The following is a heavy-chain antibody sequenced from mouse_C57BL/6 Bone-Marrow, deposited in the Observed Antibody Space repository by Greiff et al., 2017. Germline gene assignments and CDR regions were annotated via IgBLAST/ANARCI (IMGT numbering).Heavy chain of an antibody. D-gene: IGHD1-1*01. V-gene: IGHV1-19*01. Sequence: VQLKQSGPVLVKPGASVKMSCKASGYTFTDYYMNWVKQSHGKSLEWIGVINPYNGGTSYNQKFKGKATLTVDKSSSTAYMELNSLTSEDSAVYYCARGYYYGSSPFYFDYWGQGTTLTVSS. J-gene: IGHJ2*01. CDR1: GYTFTDYY. CDR3: ARGYYYGSSPFYFDY. CDR2: INPYNGGT.